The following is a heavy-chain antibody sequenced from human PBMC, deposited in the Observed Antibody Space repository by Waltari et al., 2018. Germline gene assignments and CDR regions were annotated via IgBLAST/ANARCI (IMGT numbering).Heavy chain of an antibody. CDR2: IYTSGST. V-gene: IGHV4-61*02. CDR1: GGSISSGSYD. J-gene: IGHJ4*02. CDR3: ARGDYDFWSGYLLSDY. D-gene: IGHD3-3*01. Sequence: QVQLQESGPRLVKPSQTLSLTCTVSGGSISSGSYDGSWIRQPAGKGLEWIGRIYTSGSTNYNPSLKSRVTISVDTSKNQFSLKLSSVTAADTAVYYCARGDYDFWSGYLLSDYWGQGTLVTVSS.